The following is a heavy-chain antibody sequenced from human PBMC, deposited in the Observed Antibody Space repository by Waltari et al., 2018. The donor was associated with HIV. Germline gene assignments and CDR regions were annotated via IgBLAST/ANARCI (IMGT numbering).Heavy chain of an antibody. D-gene: IGHD2-21*01. V-gene: IGHV3-23*01. J-gene: IGHJ5*01. CDR3: AKGAFDMVVVSALDS. CDR2: INGSGSTT. Sequence: EVQLLESGGGLVQPGGSLRLSCAASGFTFSSYAMSWVRQAQGKGLQGVSIINGSGSTTYSADSVKGRVTISRDNSENTLYLQINSLRAEDTAVYYCAKGAFDMVVVSALDSWGHGTLVTVSS. CDR1: GFTFSSYA.